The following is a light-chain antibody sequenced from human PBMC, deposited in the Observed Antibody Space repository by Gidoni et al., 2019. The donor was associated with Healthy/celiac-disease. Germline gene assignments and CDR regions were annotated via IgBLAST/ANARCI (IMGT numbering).Light chain of an antibody. Sequence: DIVMTPSPDSLAVSVGARATINSKSSQSVLYSSNNKNYLAWYQQKPEQPPKLLIYCASTRESGVPDRFSGSGSGTDFTLTISTLQAEDLAVYYCQQYYSTPFTFGPGTKVEIK. CDR1: QSVLYSSNNKNY. J-gene: IGKJ3*01. CDR2: CAS. CDR3: QQYYSTPFT. V-gene: IGKV4-1*01.